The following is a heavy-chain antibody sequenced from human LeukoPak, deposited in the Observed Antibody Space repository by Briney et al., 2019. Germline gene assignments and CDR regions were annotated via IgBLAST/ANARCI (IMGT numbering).Heavy chain of an antibody. V-gene: IGHV3-7*01. Sequence: GGSLRLSCAASGFTFSHYWMTWVRLAPGKGLEWVAQINQDGSEEYYMDSVKARFTISRDNAKNSVFLQMNSLRAEDTAVYYCVRDGGVSGYDLLDYWGQGTLVTVSS. CDR2: INQDGSEE. J-gene: IGHJ4*02. D-gene: IGHD5-12*01. CDR1: GFTFSHYW. CDR3: VRDGGVSGYDLLDY.